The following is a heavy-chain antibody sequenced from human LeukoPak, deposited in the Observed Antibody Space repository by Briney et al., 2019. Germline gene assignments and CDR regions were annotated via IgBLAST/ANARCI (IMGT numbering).Heavy chain of an antibody. V-gene: IGHV4-34*01. CDR2: INDYIGNT. CDR3: ERGRIAKIVVVHSFHYGMDV. CDR1: GGSFTDYF. D-gene: IGHD3-22*01. Sequence: SETLSLTCDVFGGSFTDYFWTWIRQSPGKGLEWIGEINDYIGNTNYNPSLNSRVSISLEKSKNQFSLELRSVTAADTAVYYCERGRIAKIVVVHSFHYGMDVWGQGTTVTVSS. J-gene: IGHJ6*02.